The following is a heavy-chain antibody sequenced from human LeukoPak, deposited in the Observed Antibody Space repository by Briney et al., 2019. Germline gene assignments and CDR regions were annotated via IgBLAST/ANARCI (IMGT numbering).Heavy chain of an antibody. CDR3: ARDLIAAAGIKAADY. Sequence: ASVKVSCKASGYTFTSYYMHWVRQAPGQGLEWMGIINPSGGSTSYAQKFQGRVTMTRDTSTSTVYMEQSSLRSEDTAVYYCARDLIAAAGIKAADYWGQGTLVTVSS. CDR2: INPSGGST. J-gene: IGHJ4*02. CDR1: GYTFTSYY. V-gene: IGHV1-46*01. D-gene: IGHD6-13*01.